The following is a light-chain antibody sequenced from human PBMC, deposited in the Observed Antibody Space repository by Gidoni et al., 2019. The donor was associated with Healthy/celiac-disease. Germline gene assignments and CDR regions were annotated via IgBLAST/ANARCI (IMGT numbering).Light chain of an antibody. J-gene: IGKJ2*01. CDR3: QPSYSTPYT. Sequence: DIQMTQSPSSLSASVGDRVTITCRASQSISSYLNWYQQKPGKAPKLLIYAASSLQSGVPSRFSGSGSGTDFTLTISSLQPDDFATYYCQPSYSTPYTCGQGTKLEIK. CDR2: AAS. CDR1: QSISSY. V-gene: IGKV1-39*01.